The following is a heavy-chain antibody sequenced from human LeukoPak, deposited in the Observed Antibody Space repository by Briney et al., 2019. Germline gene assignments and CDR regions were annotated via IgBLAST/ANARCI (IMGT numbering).Heavy chain of an antibody. J-gene: IGHJ4*02. CDR1: GYTFTSYG. V-gene: IGHV1-18*01. CDR3: ASGGLYSGSYDPFDY. Sequence: ASVKVSCKASGYTFTSYGISWVRQAPGQGLEWMGWISAYNGNTNYAQKLQGRVTMTTDTSTSTAYMELRSLRSDDTAVYYCASGGLYSGSYDPFDYWGQGTLVTVSS. CDR2: ISAYNGNT. D-gene: IGHD1-26*01.